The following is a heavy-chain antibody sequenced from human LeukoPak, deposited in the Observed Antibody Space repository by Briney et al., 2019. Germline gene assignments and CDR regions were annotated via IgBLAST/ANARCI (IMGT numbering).Heavy chain of an antibody. CDR1: GGSISSYY. V-gene: IGHV4-59*12. Sequence: SETLSLTCTVSGGSISSYYWSWIRQPPGKGLEWIGDIYYSGSTNYNPSLKSRVTISVDTSKNQFSLKLSSVTAADTAVYYCARAAIRGAPVDYWGQGTLVTVSS. D-gene: IGHD3-10*01. CDR3: ARAAIRGAPVDY. CDR2: IYYSGST. J-gene: IGHJ4*02.